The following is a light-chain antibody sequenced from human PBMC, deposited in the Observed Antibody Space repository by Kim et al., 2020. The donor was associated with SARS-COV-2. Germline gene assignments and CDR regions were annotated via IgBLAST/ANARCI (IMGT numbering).Light chain of an antibody. J-gene: IGKJ2*01. CDR1: QSVSSY. CDR3: QQRSNWPPT. CDR2: DAS. Sequence: SLAPGERATHSCRASQSVSSYLAWYQQKRGQAPRLLNYDASTRATGIPARFSGSGSGTDFTLTISSLEPEDFAVYYCQQRSNWPPTFGQGTKLEI. V-gene: IGKV3-11*01.